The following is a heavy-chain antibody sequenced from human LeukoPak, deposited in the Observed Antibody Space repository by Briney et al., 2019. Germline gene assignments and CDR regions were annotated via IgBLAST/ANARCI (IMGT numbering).Heavy chain of an antibody. CDR3: VRDFELGRFGP. V-gene: IGHV3-48*04. D-gene: IGHD3-9*01. J-gene: IGHJ5*02. Sequence: GGSLRLSCAASGFTFSDFSMNWVRQTPGKGLEWISYISGSGRTIYYADSVKGRFTISGDDLKNSLFLQMNSLRTDDTAVYYCVRDFELGRFGPWGQGTLVIVSS. CDR1: GFTFSDFS. CDR2: ISGSGRTI.